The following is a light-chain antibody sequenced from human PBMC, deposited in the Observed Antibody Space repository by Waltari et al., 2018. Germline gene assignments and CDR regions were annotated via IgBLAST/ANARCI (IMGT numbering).Light chain of an antibody. CDR3: HQYYTTPWT. CDR1: QSLLYSSNNKNY. CDR2: WAS. Sequence: DVVMTQSPDSLAVSLGERATINCKSNQSLLYSSNNKNYLTWYQQKPGQPPNLLIYWASTRESVVPDRFSGSGSGTDFTLTISSLQAEDVAVYYCHQYYTTPWTFGQGTKVEIK. V-gene: IGKV4-1*01. J-gene: IGKJ1*01.